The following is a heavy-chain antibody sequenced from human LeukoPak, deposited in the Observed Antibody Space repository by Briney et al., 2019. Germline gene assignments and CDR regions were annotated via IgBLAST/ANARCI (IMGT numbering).Heavy chain of an antibody. CDR3: ATAARRAYYYDSSGYTPRGIDY. CDR2: INSSSSYI. J-gene: IGHJ4*02. Sequence: GGSLRLSCAASGFTFSSYSMNWVRQAPGKGLEWVSSINSSSSYIYYADSVKGRFTISRDNAKSSLYLQMNSLSAEDTAVYYCATAARRAYYYDSSGYTPRGIDYWGQGTLVTVSS. D-gene: IGHD3-22*01. CDR1: GFTFSSYS. V-gene: IGHV3-21*01.